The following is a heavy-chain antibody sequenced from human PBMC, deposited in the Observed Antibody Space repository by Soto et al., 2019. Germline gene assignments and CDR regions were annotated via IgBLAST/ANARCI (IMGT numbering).Heavy chain of an antibody. CDR2: ISSSGDAI. Sequence: EVQLVESGGDLVQPGGSLRLSCAASGFIFSDYTMTWVRQAPGRGLEFVSHISSSGDAIFYAESVKGRFTVSRDNAKNSLYLQMNSLGDDDTAVYFCARDHGGSPWFVGVYYFFGMDVWVQGTAVTVSS. CDR3: ARDHGGSPWFVGVYYFFGMDV. CDR1: GFIFSDYT. D-gene: IGHD1-26*01. J-gene: IGHJ6*02. V-gene: IGHV3-48*02.